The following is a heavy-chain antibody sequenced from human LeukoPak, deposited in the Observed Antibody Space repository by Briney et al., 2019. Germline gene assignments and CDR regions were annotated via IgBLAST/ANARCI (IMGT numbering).Heavy chain of an antibody. Sequence: ASVKVSCKASGYTFTGYYMRWVRQAPGQGLEWMGWINPNSGGTNYAQKFQGRVTMTRDTSISTAYMELSRLRSDDTAVYYCARVVTLGYCSGGSCYRPYFDYWGQGTLVTVSS. J-gene: IGHJ4*02. CDR1: GYTFTGYY. V-gene: IGHV1-2*02. D-gene: IGHD2-15*01. CDR3: ARVVTLGYCSGGSCYRPYFDY. CDR2: INPNSGGT.